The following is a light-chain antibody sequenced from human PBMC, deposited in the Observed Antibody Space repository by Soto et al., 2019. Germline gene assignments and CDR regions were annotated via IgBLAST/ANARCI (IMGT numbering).Light chain of an antibody. V-gene: IGKV3-20*01. CDR3: QQYGLSPQT. J-gene: IGKJ3*01. CDR1: QSIAGAY. CDR2: GPS. Sequence: ELVLTQSQCTLSLSPGETASLSCSASQSIAGAYPAWYQQKPGQTPRLLIHGPSSRATGIPDRFSGSGSGTDFSLTISRLEPEDFAVYYCQQYGLSPQTFGPGTKVDIK.